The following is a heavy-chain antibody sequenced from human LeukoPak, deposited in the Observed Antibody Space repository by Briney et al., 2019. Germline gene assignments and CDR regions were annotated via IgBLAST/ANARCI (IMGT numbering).Heavy chain of an antibody. D-gene: IGHD3-10*01. V-gene: IGHV3-21*01. J-gene: IGHJ4*02. CDR2: ISSSSSYI. CDR3: ARGVHGSPPPYFDY. CDR1: GFTFSSYA. Sequence: KPGGSLRLSCAASGFTFSSYAMSWVRQAPGKGLEWVSSISSSSSYIYYADSVKGRFTVSRDNAKNSLYLQMNSLRAEDTAVYYCARGVHGSPPPYFDYWGQGTLVTVSS.